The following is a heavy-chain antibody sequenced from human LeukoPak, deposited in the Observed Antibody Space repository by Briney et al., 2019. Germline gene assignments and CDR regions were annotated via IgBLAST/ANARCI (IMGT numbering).Heavy chain of an antibody. D-gene: IGHD2-15*01. CDR2: IYYSGST. V-gene: IGHV4-39*01. J-gene: IGHJ4*02. Sequence: PSETLSLTCTVSGGSISSSSYYWGRIRQPPGKGLEWIGSIYYSGSTYYNPSLKSRFTISVDTSKHQFPLNLSSVTAAHAAVYYCASQHRGGIGVVVAATTTWGQGTLVTVSS. CDR3: ASQHRGGIGVVVAATTT. CDR1: GGSISSSSYY.